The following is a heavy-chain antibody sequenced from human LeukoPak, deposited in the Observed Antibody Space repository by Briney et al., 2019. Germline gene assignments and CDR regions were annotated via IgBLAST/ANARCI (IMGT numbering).Heavy chain of an antibody. Sequence: ASVKVSCKASGYTFTGYYMHWVRQAPGQGLEWMGWINPNSGGTNYAQKFEGRVTMTKGSSISTASLDLSGLTSDDTAVYYCATAQRCSGGTCYAWTDAFHVWGQGTMVIVSS. CDR2: INPNSGGT. CDR3: ATAQRCSGGTCYAWTDAFHV. CDR1: GYTFTGYY. V-gene: IGHV1-2*02. J-gene: IGHJ3*01. D-gene: IGHD2-15*01.